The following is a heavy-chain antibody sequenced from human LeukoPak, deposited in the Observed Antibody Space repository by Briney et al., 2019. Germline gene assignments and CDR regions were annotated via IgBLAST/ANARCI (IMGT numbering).Heavy chain of an antibody. Sequence: GGSLRLSCTVSGFTVSSNSMSWVRQAPGKGLEWVSFIYSDNTHYSDSVKGRFTISRDNSKNTLYLQMNSLRAEDTAVYYCAKGWIQLWTKFDYWGQGTLVTVSS. V-gene: IGHV3-53*01. D-gene: IGHD5-18*01. CDR2: IYSDNT. J-gene: IGHJ4*02. CDR3: AKGWIQLWTKFDY. CDR1: GFTVSSNS.